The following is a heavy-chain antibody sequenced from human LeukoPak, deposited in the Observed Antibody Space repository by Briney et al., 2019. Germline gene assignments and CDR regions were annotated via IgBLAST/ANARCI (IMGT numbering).Heavy chain of an antibody. Sequence: SVKVSCKASGYTFTSYDINWVRQATGQGLEWMGGIIPIFGTANYAQKFQGRVTITADESTSTAYMELSSLRSEDTAVYYCARVLSDGDYDSYFDYWGQGTLVTVSS. CDR3: ARVLSDGDYDSYFDY. J-gene: IGHJ4*02. V-gene: IGHV1-69*13. CDR2: IIPIFGTA. CDR1: GYTFTSYD. D-gene: IGHD4-17*01.